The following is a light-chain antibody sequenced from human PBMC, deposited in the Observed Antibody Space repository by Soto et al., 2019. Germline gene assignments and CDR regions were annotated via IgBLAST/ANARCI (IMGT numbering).Light chain of an antibody. CDR1: QGFXSW. CDR2: KQS. V-gene: IGKV1-5*03. Sequence: MPVTKSPSRLCASVRDRLTIPCQASQGFXSWFVCYQQKPGKAPKPMSXKQSSLGSAVPSRFRGSGSGREFTLNITSLYPDDFETYYCRQYNTNPPWTFGQGTKV. CDR3: RQYNTNPPWT. J-gene: IGKJ1*01.